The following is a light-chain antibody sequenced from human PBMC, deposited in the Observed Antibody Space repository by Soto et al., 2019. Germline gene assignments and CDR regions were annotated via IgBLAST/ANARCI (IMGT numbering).Light chain of an antibody. J-gene: IGLJ1*01. Sequence: QSALTQPASVSGSPGQSITISCTGTSSDVGGYNYVSWYQQHPGKAPKLIIYDVSNRPSGVSNRFSGSKSGNTASLTISGLQAEDEADYYCSAYTSSSTPYVFGSGTSSPS. CDR3: SAYTSSSTPYV. CDR2: DVS. CDR1: SSDVGGYNY. V-gene: IGLV2-14*01.